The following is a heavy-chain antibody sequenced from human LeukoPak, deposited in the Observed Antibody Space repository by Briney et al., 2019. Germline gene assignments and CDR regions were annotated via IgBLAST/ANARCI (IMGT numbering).Heavy chain of an antibody. CDR2: INHSGST. CDR3: ARGRSIAARRRNWFDP. D-gene: IGHD6-6*01. V-gene: IGHV4-34*01. CDR1: GESFSGYY. J-gene: IGHJ5*02. Sequence: PSETLSLTCAVYGESFSGYYWSWIRQPPGKGLEWIGEINHSGSTNYNPSLKSRVTISVDTSKNQFSLKLRSVTAADTAVYYCARGRSIAARRRNWFDPWGQGTLVTVSS.